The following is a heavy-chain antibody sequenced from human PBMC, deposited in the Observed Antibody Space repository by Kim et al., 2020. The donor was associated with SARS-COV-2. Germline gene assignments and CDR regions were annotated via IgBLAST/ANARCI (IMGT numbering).Heavy chain of an antibody. Sequence: TKYAQKVQGRVTMARTTSISTAYMELSGLTSDDTAVYFCARGPPGDYFDYWGQGTLVTVSS. V-gene: IGHV1-2*02. CDR2: T. CDR3: ARGPPGDYFDY. D-gene: IGHD3-10*01. J-gene: IGHJ4*02.